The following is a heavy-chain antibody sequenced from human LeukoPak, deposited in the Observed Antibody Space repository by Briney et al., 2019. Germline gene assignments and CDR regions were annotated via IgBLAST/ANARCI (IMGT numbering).Heavy chain of an antibody. CDR1: RFTFSSYS. D-gene: IGHD2-15*01. J-gene: IGHJ4*02. V-gene: IGHV3-21*01. CDR2: ISSSSSYI. Sequence: PGGSLRLSCAASRFTFSSYSMNWVRQAPGKGLEWVSSISSSSSYIYYADSVKGRFTISRDNAKNSLYLQMNSLRDEDTAVYYCARLYCSGGSCPQDYWGRGTLVTVSS. CDR3: ARLYCSGGSCPQDY.